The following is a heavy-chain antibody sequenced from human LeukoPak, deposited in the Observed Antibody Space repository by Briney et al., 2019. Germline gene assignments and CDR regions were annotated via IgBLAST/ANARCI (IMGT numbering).Heavy chain of an antibody. V-gene: IGHV3-7*03. CDR3: ARGGGLDV. J-gene: IGHJ6*02. Sequence: GGARRLSGAASGFTFSRYWMNWARQAPGKGLEWVASINHNGNVNYYVDSVKGRFTISRDNAKNSLYLQMSNLRAEDTAVYFCARGGGLDVWGQGATVTVSS. D-gene: IGHD3-16*01. CDR2: INHNGNVN. CDR1: GFTFSRYW.